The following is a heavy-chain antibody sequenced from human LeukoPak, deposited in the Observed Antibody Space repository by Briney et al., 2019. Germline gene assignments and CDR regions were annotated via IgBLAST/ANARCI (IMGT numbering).Heavy chain of an antibody. CDR3: ETDCCSTRCYTGMDWFDP. J-gene: IGHJ5*02. V-gene: IGHV4-38-2*02. CDR1: GYSISSGYY. D-gene: IGHD2-2*02. CDR2: IYHSGST. Sequence: SETLALTRTVSGYSISSGYYWGWIRQPPGKGLEWIGSIYHSGSTYYNPSLKSRVTISVDTSKNQFSLKLSSVTAADTAVYYFETDCCSTRCYTGMDWFDPWGQRTLVTVSS.